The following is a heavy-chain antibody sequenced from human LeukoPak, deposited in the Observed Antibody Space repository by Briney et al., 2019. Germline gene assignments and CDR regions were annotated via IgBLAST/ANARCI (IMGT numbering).Heavy chain of an antibody. J-gene: IGHJ5*02. CDR1: GYTFTSYY. D-gene: IGHD3-10*01. Sequence: ASVKVSCKASGYTFTSYYINWVRQATGQGLEWMGWMNPNSGNTGYGQKFQGRVTMPRNTSISTAYMELSSLRSEDTAVYYCARGVGTDYYGSGSYYNAWGQGALVTVSS. V-gene: IGHV1-8*01. CDR2: MNPNSGNT. CDR3: ARGVGTDYYGSGSYYNA.